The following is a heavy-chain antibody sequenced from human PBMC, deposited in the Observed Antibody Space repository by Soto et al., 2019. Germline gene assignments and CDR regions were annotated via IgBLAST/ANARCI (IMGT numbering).Heavy chain of an antibody. J-gene: IGHJ4*02. CDR2: IIPIFGTA. CDR1: GGTFSSYA. D-gene: IGHD3-22*01. CDR3: ARERKYYYDSSGYYCSVSFDY. Sequence: SVKVSCKASGGTFSSYAISWVRQAPGQGLEWMGGIIPIFGTANYAQKFQGRVTITADESTSTAYMELSSLRSEDTAVYYCARERKYYYDSSGYYCSVSFDYWGQGTLVTVSS. V-gene: IGHV1-69*13.